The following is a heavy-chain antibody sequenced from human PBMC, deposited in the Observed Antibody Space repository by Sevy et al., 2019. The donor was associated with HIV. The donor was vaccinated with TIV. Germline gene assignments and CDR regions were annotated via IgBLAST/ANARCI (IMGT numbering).Heavy chain of an antibody. J-gene: IGHJ4*02. CDR1: GFTLNSYW. V-gene: IGHV3-7*01. CDR2: IKQDGSVK. D-gene: IGHD6-13*01. Sequence: GGSLRLSCVASGFTLNSYWMHWVRQAPGKGLEWVANIKQDGSVKYYVDSVKGRFTISGDNARNLLYLQMNSLRVEDTALYYCVRAIAADGSFWGQGTLVTVSS. CDR3: VRAIAADGSF.